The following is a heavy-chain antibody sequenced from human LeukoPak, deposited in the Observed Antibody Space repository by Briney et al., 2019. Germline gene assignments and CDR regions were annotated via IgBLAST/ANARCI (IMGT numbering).Heavy chain of an antibody. CDR1: GGSFSSYA. V-gene: IGHV1-69*13. J-gene: IGHJ6*03. D-gene: IGHD2-21*02. CDR3: ARGVTPTGYYYYYYYMDV. CDR2: IIPIFGTA. Sequence: SVKVSCKASGGSFSSYAISWVRQAPGQGLEWMGGIIPIFGTANYAQKFQGRVTITADESTSTAYMELSSLRSEDTAVYYWARGVTPTGYYYYYYYMDVWGKGTTVTISS.